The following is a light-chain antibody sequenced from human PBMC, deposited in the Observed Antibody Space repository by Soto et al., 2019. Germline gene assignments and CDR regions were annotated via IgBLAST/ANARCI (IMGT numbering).Light chain of an antibody. V-gene: IGKV3-15*01. CDR1: QSVSSN. Sequence: EIVMTQSPASLSVSPGERATLSCRASQSVSSNLAWYQQKPGQAPRLLIYDASTRATGIPARFSGSGSGTDFTLTISSLQSEDFAVYYCQQYNNWPPITFGQGTRLEIK. CDR2: DAS. CDR3: QQYNNWPPIT. J-gene: IGKJ5*01.